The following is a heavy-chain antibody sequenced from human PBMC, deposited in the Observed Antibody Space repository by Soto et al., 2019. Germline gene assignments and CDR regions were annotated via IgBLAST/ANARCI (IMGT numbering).Heavy chain of an antibody. CDR3: ARVTEPVSAIDY. D-gene: IGHD1-20*01. CDR2: INHSGST. Sequence: SETLSLTCAVYGGSFSGYYWSWIRQPPGKGLEWIGEINHSGSTNYNPSLKSRVTISVDTSKNQFSLKLSSVTAADTAVYYCARVTEPVSAIDYWGQGTLVTVSS. J-gene: IGHJ4*02. CDR1: GGSFSGYY. V-gene: IGHV4-34*01.